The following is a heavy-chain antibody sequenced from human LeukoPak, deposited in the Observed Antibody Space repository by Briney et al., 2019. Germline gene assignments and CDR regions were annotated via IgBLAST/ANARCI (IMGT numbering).Heavy chain of an antibody. CDR3: ARDSTVVTPGLFDY. V-gene: IGHV3-30-3*01. D-gene: IGHD4-23*01. Sequence: GGSLRLSGAASGFTSISYAMPWFGQAPAKGLKGVAVISYDGSNKYYADSVKGRFTISRDNSKNTLYLQMNSLRAEDTAVYYCARDSTVVTPGLFDYWGQGTLVTVSS. CDR2: ISYDGSNK. J-gene: IGHJ4*02. CDR1: GFTSISYA.